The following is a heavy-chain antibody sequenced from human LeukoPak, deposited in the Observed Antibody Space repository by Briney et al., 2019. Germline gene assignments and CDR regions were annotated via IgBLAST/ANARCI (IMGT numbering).Heavy chain of an antibody. CDR1: GYTFTGYY. J-gene: IGHJ6*02. CDR2: INPNSGGT. V-gene: IGHV1-2*02. Sequence: ASVKVSCKASGYTFTGYYMHWVRQAPGQGLEWMGWINPNSGGTKYAQKFQGRVTMTRDTSISTAYMELSRLRSDDTAVYYCARRKIDPYYYGMDVWGQGTTVTVSS. CDR3: ARRKIDPYYYGMDV.